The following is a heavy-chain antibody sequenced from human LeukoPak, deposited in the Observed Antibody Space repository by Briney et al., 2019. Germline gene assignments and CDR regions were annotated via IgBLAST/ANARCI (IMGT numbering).Heavy chain of an antibody. CDR3: ASQGAYCGGDCYSHYFDY. V-gene: IGHV4-34*01. D-gene: IGHD2-21*02. Sequence: SETLSLTCAVYGGSFSGYYWSWIRQPPGKGLEWIGEINHSGSTNYNPSLKSRVTISVDASKNQFSLKLSSVTAADTAVYYCASQGAYCGGDCYSHYFDYWGQGTLVTVSS. CDR2: INHSGST. J-gene: IGHJ4*02. CDR1: GGSFSGYY.